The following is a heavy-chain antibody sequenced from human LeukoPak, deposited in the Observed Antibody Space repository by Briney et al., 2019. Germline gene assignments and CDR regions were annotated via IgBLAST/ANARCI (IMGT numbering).Heavy chain of an antibody. D-gene: IGHD3-22*01. V-gene: IGHV1-69*05. CDR2: IIPIFGTA. CDR1: GGTFSSYA. Sequence: SVRVSCKASGGTFSSYAISWARQAPGQGLEWMGRIIPIFGTANYAQKFQGRVTITTDESTSTAYMELSSLRSEDTAVYYCAREAYYDSSGYFDYWGQGTLVTVSS. J-gene: IGHJ4*02. CDR3: AREAYYDSSGYFDY.